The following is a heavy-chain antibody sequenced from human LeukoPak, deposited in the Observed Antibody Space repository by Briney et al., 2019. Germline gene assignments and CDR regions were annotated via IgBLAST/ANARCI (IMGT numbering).Heavy chain of an antibody. Sequence: PGGSQRLSCAASGFTFSSYTMTWVRQAPGKGLEWVSDISGSGDKTNYPDSVKGRFTISRDNSKNTLYLQMKSLSAEDTAVYYCARGSFGPDYWGQGTLVTVSS. CDR3: ARGSFGPDY. J-gene: IGHJ4*02. D-gene: IGHD3-10*01. V-gene: IGHV3-23*01. CDR1: GFTFSSYT. CDR2: ISGSGDKT.